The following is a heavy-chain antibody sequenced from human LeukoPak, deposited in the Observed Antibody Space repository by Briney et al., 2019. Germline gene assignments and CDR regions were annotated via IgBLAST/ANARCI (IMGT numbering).Heavy chain of an antibody. CDR3: ARDSWDYIAMDV. CDR2: VHHTGSA. Sequence: SETLSHTCTVSGISLNTYYWSWVRQPPGKGLEWIGYVHHTGSADYNPSLKSRVTISLDMSKSQFSLMLTSATAADTAVYYCARDSWDYIAMDVWGPGTTVTVSS. J-gene: IGHJ6*02. D-gene: IGHD1-7*01. CDR1: GISLNTYY. V-gene: IGHV4-59*01.